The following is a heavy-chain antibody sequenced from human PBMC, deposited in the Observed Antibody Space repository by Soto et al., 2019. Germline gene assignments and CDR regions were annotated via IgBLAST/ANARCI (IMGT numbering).Heavy chain of an antibody. J-gene: IGHJ4*02. V-gene: IGHV4-30-4*01. D-gene: IGHD6-19*01. Sequence: QVQLQESGPGLVKPSQTLSLTCSVSGGSVSSGVHYWSWIRQPPGKGLEWIGYVYYTGSTYYNPSLESRVTISRDTSKNQFSLKMRSVTASDAAVYYCATESSGSSPLHFDFWGQGALVTVSS. CDR2: VYYTGST. CDR1: GGSVSSGVHY. CDR3: ATESSGSSPLHFDF.